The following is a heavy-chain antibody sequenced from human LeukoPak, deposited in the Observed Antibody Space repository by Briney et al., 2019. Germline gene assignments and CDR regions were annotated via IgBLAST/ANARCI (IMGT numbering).Heavy chain of an antibody. V-gene: IGHV1-18*01. Sequence: GASVKVSCKASGYTFTSYAITWVRQAPGQGLEWMGWISVYNGNTNYAQKLQGRVTMTTDTSTNTAYMELRSLRSDDTAVYYCARGLQENLAWLQAFTAFDIWGQGTMVTVSS. D-gene: IGHD4-11*01. J-gene: IGHJ3*02. CDR3: ARGLQENLAWLQAFTAFDI. CDR2: ISVYNGNT. CDR1: GYTFTSYA.